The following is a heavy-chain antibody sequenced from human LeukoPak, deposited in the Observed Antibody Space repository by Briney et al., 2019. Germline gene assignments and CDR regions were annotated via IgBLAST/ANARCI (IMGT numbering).Heavy chain of an antibody. J-gene: IGHJ6*03. CDR1: GYTFTGYY. CDR2: INPNSGGT. V-gene: IGHV1-2*02. CDR3: AREYEGGYYMDV. Sequence: ASVKVSCKASGYTFTGYYMHWVRQAPGQGLEWMGWINPNSGGTNYAQKFQGRVTMTRDTSISTAYMELSRLRSGDTAVYYCAREYEGGYYMDVWGKGTTVTVSS. D-gene: IGHD2-8*01.